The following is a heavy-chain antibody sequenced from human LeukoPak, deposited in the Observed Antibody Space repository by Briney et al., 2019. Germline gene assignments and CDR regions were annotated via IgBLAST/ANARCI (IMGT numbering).Heavy chain of an antibody. CDR3: ARSITGRASFDY. CDR2: TYSGGST. D-gene: IGHD1-14*01. CDR1: GFTVSSNY. Sequence: GGSLRLSCAASGFTVSSNYMSWVRQAPGEGLEWVSLTYSGGSTYYADSVKGRFTISRDNSKTTLYLQMNSLRAEDTAVYYCARSITGRASFDYWGQGTLVTVSS. V-gene: IGHV3-66*01. J-gene: IGHJ4*02.